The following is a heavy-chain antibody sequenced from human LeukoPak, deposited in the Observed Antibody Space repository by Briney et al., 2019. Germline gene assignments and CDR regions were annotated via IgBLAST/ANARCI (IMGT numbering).Heavy chain of an antibody. CDR3: ARNPPSNVEY. D-gene: IGHD4/OR15-4a*01. CDR1: GFTFSGSW. CDR2: INPDGSNT. J-gene: IGHJ4*02. V-gene: IGHV3-74*03. Sequence: SGGSLRLSCAASGFTFSGSWMHWVRQAPGKGLVWVSRINPDGSNTTYVDSVKGRFTTSRDNAKNTVYLQMNSLRVEDTAVYYCARNPPSNVEYWGQGVLVTVSS.